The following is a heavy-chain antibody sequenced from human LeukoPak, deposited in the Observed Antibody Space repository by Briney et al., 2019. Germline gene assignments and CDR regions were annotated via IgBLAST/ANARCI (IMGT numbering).Heavy chain of an antibody. CDR2: VYYTGST. V-gene: IGHV4-59*01. D-gene: IGHD7-27*01. Sequence: SETLSLTCTVSGDFITAYYWSWIRQPPGKGLEWIGYVYYTGSTNYNPSLRSRVPISLDLSKHQFSLNLTSVTAADTAVYHCASNTGTVFDYWGQGALVTVSS. CDR1: GDFITAYY. J-gene: IGHJ4*02. CDR3: ASNTGTVFDY.